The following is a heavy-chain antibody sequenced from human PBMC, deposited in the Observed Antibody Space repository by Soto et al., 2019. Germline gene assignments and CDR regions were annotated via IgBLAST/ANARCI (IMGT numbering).Heavy chain of an antibody. CDR2: IIPIFGTA. D-gene: IGHD3-22*01. CDR3: ARDRGPSSGYYPYWFDP. CDR1: GGTFSSYA. V-gene: IGHV1-69*13. Sequence: ASVKVSCKASGGTFSSYAINWVRQAPGQGLEWVGGIIPIFGTANHAQRFQGRVTITADESTSTAYMELSSLRSGDTAVYYCARDRGPSSGYYPYWFDPWGQGTLVTVSS. J-gene: IGHJ5*02.